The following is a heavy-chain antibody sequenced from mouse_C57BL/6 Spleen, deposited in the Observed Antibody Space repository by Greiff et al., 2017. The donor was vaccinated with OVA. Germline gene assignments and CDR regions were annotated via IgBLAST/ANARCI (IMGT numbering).Heavy chain of an antibody. D-gene: IGHD2-5*01. Sequence: VKLMASGGGLVKPGGSLKLSCAASGFTFSDYGMHWVRQAPEKGLEWVAYISSGSSTIYYADTVKGRFTISRDNAKNTLFLQMTSLRSEDTAMYYCATSYYSNYAYYAMDYWGQGTSVTVSS. CDR2: ISSGSSTI. CDR3: ATSYYSNYAYYAMDY. V-gene: IGHV5-17*01. J-gene: IGHJ4*01. CDR1: GFTFSDYG.